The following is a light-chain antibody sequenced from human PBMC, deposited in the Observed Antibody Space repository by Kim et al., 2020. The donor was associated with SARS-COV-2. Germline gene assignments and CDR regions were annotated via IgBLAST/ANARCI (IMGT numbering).Light chain of an antibody. CDR1: SSDVGDYNY. CDR3: SSNAGSKKV. CDR2: EFS. Sequence: PEQSVTISCTGTSSDVGDYNYVSWYQQHPGKAPNLMIYEFSKRPSGVPDRFSGSKSGTTASLTVSGLQTDDEADYYCSSNAGSKKVFGGGTQLTVL. V-gene: IGLV2-8*01. J-gene: IGLJ2*01.